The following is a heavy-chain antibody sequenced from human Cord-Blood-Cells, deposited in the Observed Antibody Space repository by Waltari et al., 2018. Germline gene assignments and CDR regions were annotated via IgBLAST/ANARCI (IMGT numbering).Heavy chain of an antibody. CDR3: ARDRNYYGSGSYYDY. D-gene: IGHD3-10*01. CDR2: IIPIFGTA. V-gene: IGHV1-69*01. J-gene: IGHJ4*02. Sequence: QVQLVQSGAEVKKPGSAVKVSCKAYGGTFSSYANSWVRQAAGQGLEWMGGIIPIFGTANYAQKFQGRVTITADESTSAAYMELSSLRSEDTAVYYCARDRNYYGSGSYYDYWGQGTLVTVSS. CDR1: GGTFSSYA.